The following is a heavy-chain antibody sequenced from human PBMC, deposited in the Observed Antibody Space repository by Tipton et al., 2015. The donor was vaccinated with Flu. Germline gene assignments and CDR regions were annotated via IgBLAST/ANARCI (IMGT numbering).Heavy chain of an antibody. D-gene: IGHD2-2*01. J-gene: IGHJ6*02. V-gene: IGHV3-53*01. Sequence: VQLVQSGGGLVQPGGSLRLSCAASGFTFNDHYMDWVRQAPGEGLEWVSVIYGGGTTDYADSVKGRFTISRDKSKNALYLQMSSLRAEDTAVYYCARGPQVPVWPYYYGMDVWGQGTTVTVSS. CDR3: ARGPQVPVWPYYYGMDV. CDR2: IYGGGTT. CDR1: GFTFNDHY.